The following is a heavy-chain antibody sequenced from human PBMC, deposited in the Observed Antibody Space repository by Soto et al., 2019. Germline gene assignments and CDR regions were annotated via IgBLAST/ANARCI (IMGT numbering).Heavy chain of an antibody. CDR3: ARTYYDSSGYPD. Sequence: QVQLQESGPGLVKPSETLSLTCTVSGDSISSYYCNWIRQPPGKGLEWIGYIYYSGSTKYNPSLKSRVTISVDTSKNQFSLKLRSVTAADTAVYYCARTYYDSSGYPDWGQGTLVTVSS. D-gene: IGHD3-22*01. CDR2: IYYSGST. J-gene: IGHJ4*02. CDR1: GDSISSYY. V-gene: IGHV4-59*01.